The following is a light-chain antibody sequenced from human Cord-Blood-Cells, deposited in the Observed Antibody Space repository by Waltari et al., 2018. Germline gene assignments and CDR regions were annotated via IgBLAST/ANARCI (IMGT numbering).Light chain of an antibody. CDR2: DAS. J-gene: IGKJ4*01. CDR1: QSISSY. Sequence: TQPPSSLSASVGDRVTITCRASQSISSYLAWYQQKPGQAPRLLIDDASNRATGIPARFSGRGSGTDFTLTISSLEPEDFAVYYCQQRSNWPPLTFGGGTKVEIK. CDR3: QQRSNWPPLT. V-gene: IGKV3-11*01.